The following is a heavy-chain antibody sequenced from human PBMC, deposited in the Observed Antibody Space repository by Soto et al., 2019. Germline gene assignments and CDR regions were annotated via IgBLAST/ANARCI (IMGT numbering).Heavy chain of an antibody. CDR2: IYYSGST. V-gene: IGHV4-59*01. CDR3: ARGVDDFWSGYYFDY. Sequence: SETLSLTCTVSGGSISSYYWSWIRQPPGKGLEWIGYIYYSGSTNYNPSLKSRVTISVDTPKNQFSLKLSSVTAADTAVYYCARGVDDFWSGYYFDYWGQGTLVTVSS. CDR1: GGSISSYY. D-gene: IGHD3-3*01. J-gene: IGHJ4*02.